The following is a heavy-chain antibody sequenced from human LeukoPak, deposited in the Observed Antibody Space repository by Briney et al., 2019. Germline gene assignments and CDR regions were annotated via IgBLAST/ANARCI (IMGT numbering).Heavy chain of an antibody. CDR1: GASLSGDS. Sequence: SETLSLTCAVYGASLSGDSWNWVRQSPTKGLEWVGEINFGGGTHYNPSLKSRVTISIDTSKNHFSLHLSSVTAADRAVYYCALQRGVGYYMDVWGKGSTVTISS. V-gene: IGHV4-34*01. CDR3: ALQRGVGYYMDV. CDR2: INFGGGT. J-gene: IGHJ6*03. D-gene: IGHD2-8*02.